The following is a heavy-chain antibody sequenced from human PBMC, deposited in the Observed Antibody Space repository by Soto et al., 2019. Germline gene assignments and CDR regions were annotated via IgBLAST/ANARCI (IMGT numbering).Heavy chain of an antibody. CDR2: INWNGGGT. V-gene: IGHV3-20*02. Sequence: GGSLRLSVAASGFTFKNFGLGWFRQAPGKGLDWASGINWNGGGTVYADLGKGRFTISGDNAKNSLYLQMNSLRAEDTALYHCARVSSGYDLLYYFDYWGQGTLVTVSS. D-gene: IGHD5-12*01. J-gene: IGHJ4*02. CDR1: GFTFKNFG. CDR3: ARVSSGYDLLYYFDY.